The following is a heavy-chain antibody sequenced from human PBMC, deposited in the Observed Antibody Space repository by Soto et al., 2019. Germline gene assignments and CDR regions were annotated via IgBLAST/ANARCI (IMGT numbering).Heavy chain of an antibody. V-gene: IGHV4-31*03. CDR3: ARATSDSSGYFDY. J-gene: IGHJ4*02. CDR2: IYYSGTT. CDR1: GVSISSGAYY. D-gene: IGHD3-22*01. Sequence: SETLSLTCTVSGVSISSGAYYWGWIRQPPGKGLEWIGYIYYSGTTYYNPSLRSRLTISLDKSTNHFSLSLRSVTAADTAVYYCARATSDSSGYFDYWGQGGLVTVSS.